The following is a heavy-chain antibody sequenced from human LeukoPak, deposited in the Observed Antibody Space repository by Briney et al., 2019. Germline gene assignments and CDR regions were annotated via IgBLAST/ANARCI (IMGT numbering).Heavy chain of an antibody. Sequence: PGGSLRLSCAASGFTFSSYSMNWVRQAPGKGLEWVSSISSSSSYIYYADPVKGRFTTSRDNAKNSLYLQMNSLRAEDTAVYYCARMPDFWSGYYKDYYYYGMDVWGQGTTVTVSS. CDR1: GFTFSSYS. J-gene: IGHJ6*02. D-gene: IGHD3-3*01. CDR3: ARMPDFWSGYYKDYYYYGMDV. CDR2: ISSSSSYI. V-gene: IGHV3-21*01.